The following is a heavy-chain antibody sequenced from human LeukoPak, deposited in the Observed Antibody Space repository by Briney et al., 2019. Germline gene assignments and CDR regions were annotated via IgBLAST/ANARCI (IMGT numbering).Heavy chain of an antibody. CDR3: AKGSRSIAVDNLCDY. CDR1: GFTFSSYG. D-gene: IGHD6-19*01. V-gene: IGHV3-33*06. J-gene: IGHJ4*02. CDR2: IWYDGSNK. Sequence: PGRSLRLSCAASGFTFSSYGMHWVRQAPGKGLEWVAVIWYDGSNKYYADSVKGRFIISRDNSKNTLYLQMNSLRAEDTAVYYCAKGSRSIAVDNLCDYWGQGSLVTVSS.